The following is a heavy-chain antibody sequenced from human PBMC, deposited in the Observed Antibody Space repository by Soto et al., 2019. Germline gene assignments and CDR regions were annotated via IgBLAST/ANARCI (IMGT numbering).Heavy chain of an antibody. V-gene: IGHV3-30-3*01. CDR2: ISYDGSNK. CDR3: ARDAERTYYFDY. CDR1: GFTFSSYA. J-gene: IGHJ4*02. Sequence: VQLVESGGGVVQPGRSLRLSCAASGFTFSSYAMHWVRQAPGKGLEWVAVISYDGSNKYYADSVKGRFTISRDNSKNTLYLQMNSLRAEDTAVYYCARDAERTYYFDYWGQGTLVTVSS. D-gene: IGHD1-1*01.